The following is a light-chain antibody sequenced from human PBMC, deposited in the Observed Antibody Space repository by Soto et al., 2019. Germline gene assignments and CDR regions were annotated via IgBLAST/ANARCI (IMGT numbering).Light chain of an antibody. CDR1: RSVGNN. Sequence: EIVLTQSPATLSLSPGKRATLSCRASRSVGNNLAWYQKKPGQAPGLLIYAASTRATGIPARFSGSGSGTDFTLTISSLEPEDFAVYDCQQHADWPLTFGGGTKVEIK. CDR2: AAS. CDR3: QQHADWPLT. J-gene: IGKJ4*01. V-gene: IGKV3-11*01.